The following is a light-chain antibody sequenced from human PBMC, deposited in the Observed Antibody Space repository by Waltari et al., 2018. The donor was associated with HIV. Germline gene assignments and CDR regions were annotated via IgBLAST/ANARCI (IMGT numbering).Light chain of an antibody. V-gene: IGLV2-23*02. CDR2: EVS. J-gene: IGLJ1*01. CDR1: SSDVGSYNL. CDR3: CSYAGSGDV. Sequence: QSAVTQPASVSGSPGQSITISCTGTSSDVGSYNLVSWYHQHPGKAPKLMIYEVSKRPSGVSNRFSGSKSGNTASLTISGLQAEDEADYYCCSYAGSGDVFGTGTKVTVL.